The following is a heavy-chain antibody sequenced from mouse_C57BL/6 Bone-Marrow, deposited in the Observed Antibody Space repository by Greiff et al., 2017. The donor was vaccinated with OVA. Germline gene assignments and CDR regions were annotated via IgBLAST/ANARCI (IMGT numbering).Heavy chain of an antibody. J-gene: IGHJ2*01. CDR3: ARNWDTRVYFDY. Sequence: QVQLKESGPGLVQPSQSLSITCTVSGFSLTSYGVHWVRQSPGKGLEWLGVIWSGGSTDYNAAFISRLSISKDNSKSQVFFKMNRLQADDTAIYYCARNWDTRVYFDYWGQGTTLTVSS. D-gene: IGHD4-1*01. CDR1: GFSLTSYG. CDR2: IWSGGST. V-gene: IGHV2-2*01.